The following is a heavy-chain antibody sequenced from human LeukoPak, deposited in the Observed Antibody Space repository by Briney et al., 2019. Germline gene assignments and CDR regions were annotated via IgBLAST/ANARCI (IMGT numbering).Heavy chain of an antibody. V-gene: IGHV3-30*18. CDR3: AKGDPPTYYDILTGQDY. CDR2: ISHEGSTT. Sequence: GGSLRLSCAASGFTFSNYGMQWVRQAPGKGPEWVAVISHEGSTTFYAESVKGRFTISRDNSKNTLDLEMYSLRAEDTAVYFCAKGDPPTYYDILTGQDYWGQGTLVTVSS. J-gene: IGHJ4*02. CDR1: GFTFSNYG. D-gene: IGHD3-9*01.